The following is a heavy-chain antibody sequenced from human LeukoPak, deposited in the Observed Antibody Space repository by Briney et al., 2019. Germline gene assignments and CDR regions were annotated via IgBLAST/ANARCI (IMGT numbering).Heavy chain of an antibody. CDR1: GYIFTGYY. D-gene: IGHD3-16*01. V-gene: IGHV1-2*02. CDR3: ARVRYRLAETYIDY. J-gene: IGHJ4*02. CDR2: IDPNSGDT. Sequence: ASVKVSCKASGYIFTGYYMHWVRQAPGQGLEWMGWIDPNSGDTNYAQKFQGRVTMTRDTSISTAYMELSRLRSDDTAVYYCARVRYRLAETYIDYWGQGTLVTVSS.